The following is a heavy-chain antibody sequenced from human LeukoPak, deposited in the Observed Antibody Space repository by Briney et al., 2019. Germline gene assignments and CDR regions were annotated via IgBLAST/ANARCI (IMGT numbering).Heavy chain of an antibody. V-gene: IGHV3-66*02. D-gene: IGHD3-9*01. J-gene: IGHJ4*02. Sequence: GGSLRLSCAASGFTVSSNFMSWVRLAPGKGLECVSVIYIDGKTFYADSVKGRFTISRDNPRNTLYLQMNGLRPEDTAVYYCAREGRYDILTGYYPLNNWGQGARVTVSS. CDR1: GFTVSSNF. CDR2: IYIDGKT. CDR3: AREGRYDILTGYYPLNN.